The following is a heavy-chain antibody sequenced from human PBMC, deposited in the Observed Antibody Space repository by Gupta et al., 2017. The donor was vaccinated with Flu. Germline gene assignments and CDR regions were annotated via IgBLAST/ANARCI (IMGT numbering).Heavy chain of an antibody. J-gene: IGHJ6*02. CDR1: GYTFTGYY. CDR3: ARDHITMVRGVNYYYGMDV. V-gene: IGHV1-2*04. D-gene: IGHD3-10*01. Sequence: QVQLVQSGAEVKKPGASVKVSCKASGYTFTGYYMHWVRQAPGQGLEWMGWINPNSGGTNYAQKFQGWVTMTRDTSISTAYMELSRLRSDDTAVYYCARDHITMVRGVNYYYGMDVWGQGTTVTVSS. CDR2: INPNSGGT.